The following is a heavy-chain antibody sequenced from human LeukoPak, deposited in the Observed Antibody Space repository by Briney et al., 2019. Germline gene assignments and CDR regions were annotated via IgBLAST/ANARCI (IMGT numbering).Heavy chain of an antibody. CDR2: IYYGGST. CDR3: ARDKRITIFGVVSPNWFDP. D-gene: IGHD3-3*01. CDR1: GGSISSGDYY. Sequence: SETLSLTCTVSGGSISSGDYYWSWIRQPPGKGLEWIGYIYYGGSTYYNPSLKSRVTISVDTSKNQFSLKLSSVTAADTAVYYCARDKRITIFGVVSPNWFDPWGQGTLVTVSS. J-gene: IGHJ5*02. V-gene: IGHV4-30-4*08.